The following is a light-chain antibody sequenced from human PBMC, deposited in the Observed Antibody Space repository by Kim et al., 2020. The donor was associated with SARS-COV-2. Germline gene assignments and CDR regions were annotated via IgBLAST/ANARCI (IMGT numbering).Light chain of an antibody. CDR2: AAS. CDR1: QCISSY. V-gene: IGKV1-8*01. J-gene: IGKJ1*01. Sequence: AIRMTQSPSSLSASTGDRVTITCRASQCISSYLAWYQQKPGKAPKLLIYAASTLQSGVPSRFSGSGSGTDFTLTISCLQSEDFATYYFQQYYSYPRTFGQGTKVDIK. CDR3: QQYYSYPRT.